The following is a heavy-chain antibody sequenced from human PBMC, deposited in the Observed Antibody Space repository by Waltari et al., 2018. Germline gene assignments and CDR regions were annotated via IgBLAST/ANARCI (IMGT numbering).Heavy chain of an antibody. CDR1: GGSISSYY. CDR2: IYYSGST. Sequence: QVQLQESGPGLVKPSETLSLTCTVPGGSISSYYWSWTRQPPGKGLEWIGYIYYSGSTNYNPSLKSRVTISVDTSKNQFSLKLSSVTAADTAVYYCARINIVVVPAAIVRWFDPWGQGTLVTVSS. D-gene: IGHD2-2*02. V-gene: IGHV4-59*01. CDR3: ARINIVVVPAAIVRWFDP. J-gene: IGHJ5*02.